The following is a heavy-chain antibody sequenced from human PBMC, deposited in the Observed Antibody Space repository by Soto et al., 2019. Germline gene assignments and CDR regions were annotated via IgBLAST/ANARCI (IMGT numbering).Heavy chain of an antibody. D-gene: IGHD4-17*01. CDR3: ARHGWNDYAPNWFDP. CDR2: IYPGDSDT. V-gene: IGHV5-51*01. J-gene: IGHJ5*02. Sequence: PGESLKISCKGSGYSFTSYWIGWVRQMPGKGLEWMGIIYPGDSDTRYSPSFQGQVTISADKSISTAYLQWSSLKASDTAMYYCARHGWNDYAPNWFDPWGQGTLVTVSS. CDR1: GYSFTSYW.